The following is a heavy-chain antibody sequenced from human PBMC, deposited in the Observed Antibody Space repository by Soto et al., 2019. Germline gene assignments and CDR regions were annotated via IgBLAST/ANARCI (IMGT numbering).Heavy chain of an antibody. Sequence: PSETLSLTCAVSGGSITSGNSYSWSWIRQPPGKGLEWIGSISHTGSTSYNPSLKSRLTMSVDKSKNQFSLRLSSVTAADMAVYYYARAVAPYFGTWFDPWGQGILVTVSS. CDR2: ISHTGST. D-gene: IGHD3-10*01. CDR1: GGSITSGNSYS. V-gene: IGHV4-30-2*01. J-gene: IGHJ5*02. CDR3: ARAVAPYFGTWFDP.